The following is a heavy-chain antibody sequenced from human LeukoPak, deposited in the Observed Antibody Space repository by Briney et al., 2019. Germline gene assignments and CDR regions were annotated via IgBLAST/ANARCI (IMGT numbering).Heavy chain of an antibody. V-gene: IGHV1-18*01. CDR2: ISAYNGNT. CDR3: AREWPPEWQQRGGAFDI. D-gene: IGHD6-13*01. Sequence: GASVKVSCKASGYTFTSYGISWVRQAPGQGLEWMGWISAYNGNTNYAQKLQGRVTMTTDTSTSTAYMELRSLRSDDTAVYYCAREWPPEWQQRGGAFDIWGQGTMVTVSS. J-gene: IGHJ3*02. CDR1: GYTFTSYG.